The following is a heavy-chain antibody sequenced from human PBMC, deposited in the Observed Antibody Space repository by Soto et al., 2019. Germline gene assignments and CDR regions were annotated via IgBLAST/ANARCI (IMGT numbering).Heavy chain of an antibody. CDR1: GFTFGTSW. J-gene: IGHJ4*02. CDR3: ARDPTYGALDF. D-gene: IGHD4-17*01. V-gene: IGHV3-7*04. CDR2: MNPDGGAE. Sequence: EVQLVESGRGLVQPGGSLRLSCAASGFTFGTSWMTWVRQAPGEGLEWVAYMNPDGGAEYYVDSVRGRFAISRDNTKNSLYLQMNYLTAEDTAVYYCARDPTYGALDFWGQGTLVTVSS.